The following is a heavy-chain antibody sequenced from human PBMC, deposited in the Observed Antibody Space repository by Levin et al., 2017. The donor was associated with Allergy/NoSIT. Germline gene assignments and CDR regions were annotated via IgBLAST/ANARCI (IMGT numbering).Heavy chain of an antibody. D-gene: IGHD5-18*01. CDR1: RGSINFNY. CDR2: IYYSGTA. J-gene: IGHJ4*02. Sequence: SQTLSLTCTVSRGSINFNYWSLIRQPPRKGLECIGYIYYSGTAPYNPFLKCRVTLSLDTSRNQLSLKLSSVTAADTAVYFCARLNTAMVNFDYWGQGSLVTVSS. V-gene: IGHV4-59*08. CDR3: ARLNTAMVNFDY.